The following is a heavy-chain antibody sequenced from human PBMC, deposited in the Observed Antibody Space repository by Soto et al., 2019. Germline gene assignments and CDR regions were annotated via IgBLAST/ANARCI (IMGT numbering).Heavy chain of an antibody. Sequence: PGGSLRLSCAASAFTFSSYSMHWVRQAPGKGLVWVSRINSDGSSTSDADSVKGRFTISRDNAKNTLYLQMNSLRAEDTAVYYCAIQAADLDYWGQGTLVTVSS. D-gene: IGHD6-13*01. J-gene: IGHJ4*02. CDR2: INSDGSST. V-gene: IGHV3-74*01. CDR3: AIQAADLDY. CDR1: AFTFSSYS.